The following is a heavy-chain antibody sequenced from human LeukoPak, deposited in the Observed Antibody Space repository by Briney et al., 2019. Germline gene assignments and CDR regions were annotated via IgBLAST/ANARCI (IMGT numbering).Heavy chain of an antibody. D-gene: IGHD6-13*01. Sequence: SETLSLTCTVSGGSFNNYYWSWIRQPPGKGLEWIGYIDDSGNTNFNPSLKTRVTTLVDTSKNQFSLRLSSVTAADTAVYYCAGSSSWFSDAFDIWGQGTMVTVSS. J-gene: IGHJ3*02. CDR2: IDDSGNT. CDR1: GGSFNNYY. CDR3: AGSSSWFSDAFDI. V-gene: IGHV4-59*08.